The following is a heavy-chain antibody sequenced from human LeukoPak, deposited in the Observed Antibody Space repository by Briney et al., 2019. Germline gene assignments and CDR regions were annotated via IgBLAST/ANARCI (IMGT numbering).Heavy chain of an antibody. D-gene: IGHD5-18*01. Sequence: PGGSLRLSCAASGFTFSSYAMSWVRQAPGKGLEWVSAISGSGGSTYYADSVKGRFTISRDNSKNTLHLQMNSLRAEDTAVYYCAKDAVIQLWLRYFDYWGQGTLVTVSS. J-gene: IGHJ4*02. CDR3: AKDAVIQLWLRYFDY. CDR1: GFTFSSYA. V-gene: IGHV3-23*01. CDR2: ISGSGGST.